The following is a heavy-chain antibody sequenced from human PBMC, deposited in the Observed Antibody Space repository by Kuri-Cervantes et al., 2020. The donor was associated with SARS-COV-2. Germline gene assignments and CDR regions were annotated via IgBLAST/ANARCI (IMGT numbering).Heavy chain of an antibody. CDR3: ARSTPFRRLAVISQGGAFDI. CDR1: GYTFTGYY. CDR2: INPNSGGT. Sequence: ASVKVSCKASGYTFTGYYMHWVRQAPGQGLEWMGWINPNSGGTNCAQKFQGWVTMTRDTSISTVYMELSRLRSDDTAVYYCARSTPFRRLAVISQGGAFDIWGQGTMVTVSS. V-gene: IGHV1-2*04. D-gene: IGHD3-22*01. J-gene: IGHJ3*02.